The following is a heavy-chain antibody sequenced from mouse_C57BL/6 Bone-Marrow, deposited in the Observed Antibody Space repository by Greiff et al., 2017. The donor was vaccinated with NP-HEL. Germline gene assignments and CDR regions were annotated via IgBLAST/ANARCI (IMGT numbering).Heavy chain of an antibody. J-gene: IGHJ2*01. CDR2: ISSGGSYT. Sequence: EVKLVESGGDLVKPGGSLKLSCAASGFTFSSYGMSWVRQTPDKRLEWVATISSGGSYTSYPDRLKGRFTLSRDNATNTLYLQMSSLKSEDTAMYYCARGLDGSSYVGYYFDYWGQGTTLTVSS. CDR1: GFTFSSYG. D-gene: IGHD1-1*01. CDR3: ARGLDGSSYVGYYFDY. V-gene: IGHV5-6*02.